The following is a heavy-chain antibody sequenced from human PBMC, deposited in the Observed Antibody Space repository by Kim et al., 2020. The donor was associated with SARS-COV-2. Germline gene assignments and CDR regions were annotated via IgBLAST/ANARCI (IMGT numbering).Heavy chain of an antibody. CDR3: ARHASPYTTRVWFDP. D-gene: IGHD1-1*01. CDR2: IDPGDSYT. J-gene: IGHJ5*02. CDR1: GYSFTTFW. V-gene: IGHV5-10-1*01. Sequence: GESLKISCKASGYSFTTFWVSWVRQMPGKGLEWMGRIDPGDSYTTYSPSFRGRVTMSVDKSSTTAYLQWSSLKASDSAIYFCARHASPYTTRVWFDPWGQGTLVTVSS.